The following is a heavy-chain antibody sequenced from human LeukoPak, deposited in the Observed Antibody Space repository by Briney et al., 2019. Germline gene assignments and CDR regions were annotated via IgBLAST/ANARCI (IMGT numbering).Heavy chain of an antibody. CDR3: AKAVGVLRGFDP. Sequence: GGSLRLSCAASGFSFSTYAMSWVRQAPGKGLEWVSAISGGGGSTYYADSVRGRFTISRDNSKNTLYLQMNSLRAEDTAVYYCAKAVGVLRGFDPWGQGTLVTVSS. CDR2: ISGGGGST. V-gene: IGHV3-23*01. J-gene: IGHJ5*02. CDR1: GFSFSTYA. D-gene: IGHD3-10*01.